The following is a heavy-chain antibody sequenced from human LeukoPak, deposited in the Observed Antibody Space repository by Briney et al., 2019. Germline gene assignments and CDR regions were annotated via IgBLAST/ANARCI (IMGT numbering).Heavy chain of an antibody. D-gene: IGHD3-22*01. CDR1: GYTFTGYY. Sequence: GASVTVSCKASGYTFTGYYMHWVRQAPGQGLEWMGWINPNSGGTNYAQKFQGRVTMTRDTSISTAYMELSRLRSDDTAVYYCARDEGYYDSSGSDYWGQGTLVTVSS. J-gene: IGHJ4*02. V-gene: IGHV1-2*02. CDR3: ARDEGYYDSSGSDY. CDR2: INPNSGGT.